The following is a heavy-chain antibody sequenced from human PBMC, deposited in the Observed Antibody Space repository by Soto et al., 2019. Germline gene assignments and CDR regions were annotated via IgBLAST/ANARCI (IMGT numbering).Heavy chain of an antibody. V-gene: IGHV5-51*01. J-gene: IGHJ4*02. CDR3: ARGGVSTRTFDY. CDR2: IYPSDSDT. Sequence: GESLKISCKGSGYSFTNYWIAWVRQMPGKGLELMGIIYPSDSDTRYRPSFQGQVTISADKSISSAYLQWSSLRASDTAMDYCARGGVSTRTFDYWGQGTPVTVSS. D-gene: IGHD3-3*01. CDR1: GYSFTNYW.